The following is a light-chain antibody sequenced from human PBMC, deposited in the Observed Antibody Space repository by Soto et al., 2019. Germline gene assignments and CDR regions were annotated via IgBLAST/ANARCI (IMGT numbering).Light chain of an antibody. Sequence: DIQLTQSPSFLSASVGDRVTITCRASQGISSYLAWFQQKPGRAPNLLIYAASSLQSGVPSRFSGSGSGTDFTLTISSLQPEDFATYYCQQSYSTWTFGQGTKVDIK. CDR1: QGISSY. J-gene: IGKJ1*01. CDR3: QQSYSTWT. V-gene: IGKV1-39*01. CDR2: AAS.